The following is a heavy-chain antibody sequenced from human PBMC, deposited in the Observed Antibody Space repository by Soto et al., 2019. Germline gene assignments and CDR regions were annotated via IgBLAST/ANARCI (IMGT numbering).Heavy chain of an antibody. V-gene: IGHV3-21*01. D-gene: IGHD2-2*01. CDR2: ISSSSSYI. CDR3: ARGGYCSSTICYEVGDYYYYYYMDV. Sequence: PGGSLRLSCAASGFTFSSYSMNWVRQAPGKGLEWVSSISSSSSYIYYADSVKGRFTISRDNAKNSLYLQMNSLRAEDTAVYYCARGGYCSSTICYEVGDYYYYYYMDVWGKGTTVTVSS. J-gene: IGHJ6*03. CDR1: GFTFSSYS.